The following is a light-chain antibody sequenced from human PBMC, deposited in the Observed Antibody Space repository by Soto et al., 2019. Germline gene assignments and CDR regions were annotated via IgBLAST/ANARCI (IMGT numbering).Light chain of an antibody. CDR3: QQSYSTHALT. CDR2: AAS. V-gene: IGKV1-39*01. J-gene: IGKJ4*01. Sequence: LQMTQSPSSLSASVGDRVTITCRASQSISSYLNWYQQKPRKATKLMIYAASSLQSGVPSRFSGSGSGTEFTLTISSLQPEDFANYYCQQSYSTHALTFGGGTKVDIK. CDR1: QSISSY.